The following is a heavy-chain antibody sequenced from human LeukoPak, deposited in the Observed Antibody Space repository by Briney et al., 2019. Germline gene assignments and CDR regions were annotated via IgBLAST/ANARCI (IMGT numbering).Heavy chain of an antibody. V-gene: IGHV3-11*06. CDR3: ARAPPLYYYYMDV. CDR1: GFTFSDYY. J-gene: IGHJ6*03. Sequence: KPGGSLRLSCAASGFTFSDYYMSWIRQAPGKGLEWVSYISSSSSYIYYADSVKGRFTISRDNAKNSLYLQMNSLRAEDTAVYYCARAPPLYYYYMDVWGKGTTVTVSS. CDR2: ISSSSSYI.